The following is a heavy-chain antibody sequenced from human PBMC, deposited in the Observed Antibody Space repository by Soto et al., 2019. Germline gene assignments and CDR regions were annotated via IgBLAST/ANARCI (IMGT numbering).Heavy chain of an antibody. CDR3: ARDRGPHPDYYGSGSYNYYYGMDV. J-gene: IGHJ6*02. Sequence: ASVKVSCKASGYTFTSYGISWVRPAPGQGLEWMGWISAYNGNTNYAQRLQGRVTMTTDTSTSTAYMELRSLRSDDTAVYYCARDRGPHPDYYGSGSYNYYYGMDVWGQGTTVTVSS. CDR2: ISAYNGNT. D-gene: IGHD3-10*01. V-gene: IGHV1-18*01. CDR1: GYTFTSYG.